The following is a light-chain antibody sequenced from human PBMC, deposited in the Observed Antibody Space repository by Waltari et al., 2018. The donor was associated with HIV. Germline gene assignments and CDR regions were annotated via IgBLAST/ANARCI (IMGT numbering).Light chain of an antibody. CDR3: QKYNSVPWT. Sequence: DIQMTQSPSSLSASVGDRVTITCRASQGISNYLAWFQQKPGKVPKLLIYAASALQSGVTARVSGSGSGTDFTLTISSLQPEDVATYYCQKYNSVPWTFGQGTKVEIK. J-gene: IGKJ1*01. CDR1: QGISNY. V-gene: IGKV1-27*01. CDR2: AAS.